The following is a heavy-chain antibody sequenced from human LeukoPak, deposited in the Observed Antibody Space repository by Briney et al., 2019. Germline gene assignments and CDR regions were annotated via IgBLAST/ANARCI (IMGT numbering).Heavy chain of an antibody. Sequence: SETLSLTCTVSGGSISSSSYYWGWIRQPPGKGLEWIGSIYYSGSTYYNPSLKSRVTISVDTSKNQFSLKLTSVTAADTAVYYCARAPTVTFFDYWGQGTLVTVSS. V-gene: IGHV4-39*01. D-gene: IGHD4-17*01. J-gene: IGHJ4*02. CDR1: GGSISSSSYY. CDR2: IYYSGST. CDR3: ARAPTVTFFDY.